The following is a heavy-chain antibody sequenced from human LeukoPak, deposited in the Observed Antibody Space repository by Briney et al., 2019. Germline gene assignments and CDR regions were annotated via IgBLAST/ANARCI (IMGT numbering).Heavy chain of an antibody. J-gene: IGHJ4*02. V-gene: IGHV4-31*02. Sequence: SQTLSLTFTVSGDSICSGGYFWSWISQHPGRGLEWLGYIYYTGSINYNPSLKSRVTISVDTSKNQFYLKLSSVTAADTAVYYCARHRWVRARDLFDYWGQGTLVTVSS. CDR2: IYYTGSI. D-gene: IGHD1-26*01. CDR1: GDSICSGGYF. CDR3: ARHRWVRARDLFDY.